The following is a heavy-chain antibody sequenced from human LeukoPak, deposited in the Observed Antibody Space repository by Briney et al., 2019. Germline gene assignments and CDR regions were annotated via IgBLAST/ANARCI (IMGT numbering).Heavy chain of an antibody. D-gene: IGHD5-12*01. CDR3: AREAFDGYDGYYFDY. CDR1: GYTFTGYY. J-gene: IGHJ4*02. CDR2: INPNSGGT. V-gene: IGHV1-2*02. Sequence: ASVKVSCKASGYTFTGYYMHWVRQAPGQGLEWMGWINPNSGGTNYAQKFQGRVTMTRDTSISTAYMELSRLRSDDTAVYYCAREAFDGYDGYYFDYWGQGTQVTVSS.